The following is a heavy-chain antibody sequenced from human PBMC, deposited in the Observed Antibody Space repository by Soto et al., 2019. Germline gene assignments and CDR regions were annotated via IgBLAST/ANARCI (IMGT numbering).Heavy chain of an antibody. D-gene: IGHD3-9*01. Sequence: GGSLRLSCAASGLTFSSYGMHWVRQAPGKGLEWVAVISYDGSNKYYADSVKGRFTISRDNSKNTLYLQMNSLRAEDTAVYYCAKDQYYDILTGPHDYWGQGTLVTVSS. CDR1: GLTFSSYG. V-gene: IGHV3-30*18. J-gene: IGHJ4*02. CDR3: AKDQYYDILTGPHDY. CDR2: ISYDGSNK.